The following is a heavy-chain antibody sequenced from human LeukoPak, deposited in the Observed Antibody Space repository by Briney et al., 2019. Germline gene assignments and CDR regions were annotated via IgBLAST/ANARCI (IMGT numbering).Heavy chain of an antibody. CDR3: ARDQGYCTTTSCYSIGGYFDY. CDR1: GFTFSTYA. CDR2: ISYDGSNR. V-gene: IGHV3-30-3*01. Sequence: GRSLRLSCAASGFTFSTYAMHWVRQAPGKGLEWVAVISYDGSNRYADSVKGLFNISIDSSRHKFYLQVNSVRDEDTVVYYCARDQGYCTTTSCYSIGGYFDYWGQGTLVTVSS. J-gene: IGHJ4*02. D-gene: IGHD2-2*01.